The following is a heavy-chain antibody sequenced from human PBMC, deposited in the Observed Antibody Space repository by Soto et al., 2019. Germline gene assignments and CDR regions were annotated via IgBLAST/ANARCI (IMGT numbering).Heavy chain of an antibody. V-gene: IGHV4-59*01. D-gene: IGHD1-26*01. J-gene: IGHJ4*02. Sequence: QVQLQESGPGLVKPSETLSLTCTVSGGSISSYYWSWIRQPPGKGLEWIGYIYYSGSTNYNPSLKSRVTISVDTSKNQFSLKLSSVTAADTAVYYCARGVRVGGDAKYYFDYWGQGTLVTVSS. CDR3: ARGVRVGGDAKYYFDY. CDR1: GGSISSYY. CDR2: IYYSGST.